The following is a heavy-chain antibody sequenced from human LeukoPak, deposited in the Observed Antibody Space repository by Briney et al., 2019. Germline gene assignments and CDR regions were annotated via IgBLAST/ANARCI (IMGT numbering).Heavy chain of an antibody. D-gene: IGHD4-17*01. CDR1: GFTFSSYS. V-gene: IGHV3-21*01. CDR2: ISSSSSYI. CDR3: ARDASYGDYDSNDAFDI. J-gene: IGHJ3*02. Sequence: GGSLILSCAASGFTFSSYSMNWVRQAPGKGLEWVSSISSSSSYIYCADSVKGRFTISRDNAKNSLYLQMNSLRAEDTAVYYCARDASYGDYDSNDAFDIWGQGTMVTVSS.